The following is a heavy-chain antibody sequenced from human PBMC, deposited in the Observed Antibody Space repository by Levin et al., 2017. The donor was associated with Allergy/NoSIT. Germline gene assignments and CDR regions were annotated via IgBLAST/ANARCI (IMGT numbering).Heavy chain of an antibody. CDR2: ITRSSATI. D-gene: IGHD1-26*01. Sequence: GGSLRLSCAASGFTFSSYDMNWVRQAPGKGLEWLSFITRSSATIYYADSVKGRFTISRDNAKNSLYLQMNSLRAEDTSLYYCVRDRAGGSFDFWGQGTLVTVSS. CDR1: GFTFSSYD. V-gene: IGHV3-48*01. J-gene: IGHJ4*02. CDR3: VRDRAGGSFDF.